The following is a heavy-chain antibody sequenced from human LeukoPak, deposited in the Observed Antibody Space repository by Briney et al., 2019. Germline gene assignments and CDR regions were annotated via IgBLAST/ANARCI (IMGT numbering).Heavy chain of an antibody. V-gene: IGHV3-7*01. CDR3: ARVGGGDGSGWSTTDY. CDR2: INQDGSEK. CDR1: GFTFRSYW. J-gene: IGHJ4*02. D-gene: IGHD6-19*01. Sequence: GGSLRLPCVASGFTFRSYWMSWVRQAPGKGLEWVANINQDGSEKYDVDSAQGRFTISRDNAKNSLYLQMNSLRVEDTAMYYCARVGGGDGSGWSTTDYWGQGTLVTISS.